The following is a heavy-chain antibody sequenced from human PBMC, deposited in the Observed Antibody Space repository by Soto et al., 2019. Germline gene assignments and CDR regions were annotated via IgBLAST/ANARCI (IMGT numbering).Heavy chain of an antibody. CDR3: ARAPFIAAAGDFMGYYYYGMDV. Sequence: QVQLVQSGAEVKKPGSSVKVSCKASGGTFSSYAISWVRQAPGQGLEWMGGIIPIFGTANYAQKFQGRVTITADESTSTAYMELSSVRSEDTAVYYCARAPFIAAAGDFMGYYYYGMDVWGQGTTVTVSS. D-gene: IGHD6-13*01. V-gene: IGHV1-69*01. CDR2: IIPIFGTA. CDR1: GGTFSSYA. J-gene: IGHJ6*02.